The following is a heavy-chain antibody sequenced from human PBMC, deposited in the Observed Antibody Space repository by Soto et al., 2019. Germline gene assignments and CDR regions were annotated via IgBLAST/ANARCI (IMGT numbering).Heavy chain of an antibody. D-gene: IGHD4-17*01. CDR2: IYPGDSDT. V-gene: IGHV5-51*01. Sequence: PGESLKISCKGSGYSFTSYWIGWVRQMPGKGLEWMGIIYPGDSDTRYSPSFQGQVTISADKSISTAYLQWSSLKASDTAMYYCARPGSDYGYYSVGGGMDVWGQGTTVTVYS. CDR3: ARPGSDYGYYSVGGGMDV. CDR1: GYSFTSYW. J-gene: IGHJ6*02.